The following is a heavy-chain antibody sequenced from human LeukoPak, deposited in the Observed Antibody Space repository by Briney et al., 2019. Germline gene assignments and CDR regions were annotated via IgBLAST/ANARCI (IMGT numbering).Heavy chain of an antibody. J-gene: IGHJ6*02. V-gene: IGHV4-4*07. CDR3: ARGYNNYGPYYYYVMDV. CDR1: GGSISSYY. CDR2: IYTSGST. Sequence: SETLSLTCTVSGGSISSYYWSWIRQPAGKELEWIGRIYTSGSTNYNPSLKSRVTMSVDTSKNQFSLKLSSVTAADTAVYYCARGYNNYGPYYYYVMDVWGQGTTVTVSS. D-gene: IGHD4-4*01.